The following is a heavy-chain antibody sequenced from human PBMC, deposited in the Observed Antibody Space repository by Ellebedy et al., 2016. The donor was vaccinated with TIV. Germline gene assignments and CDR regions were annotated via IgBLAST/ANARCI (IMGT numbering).Heavy chain of an antibody. CDR3: ARRRPKSGWTFDP. J-gene: IGHJ5*02. V-gene: IGHV2-70*11. Sequence: SGPTLVKPTQTLTLTCTFSGFSLTTSGMSVSWIRQPPGKALEWLARIDWDDDKYYNTSLRTRLTISKDTSENQVVLTMTNMDPVDTATYYCARRRPKSGWTFDPWGQGTRVTVSS. D-gene: IGHD6-19*01. CDR1: GFSLTTSGMS. CDR2: IDWDDDK.